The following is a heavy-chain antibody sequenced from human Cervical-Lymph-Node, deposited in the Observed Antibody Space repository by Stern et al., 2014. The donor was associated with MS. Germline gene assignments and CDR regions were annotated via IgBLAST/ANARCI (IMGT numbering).Heavy chain of an antibody. CDR3: TRDPRGYCSGGSCYQGFFDS. Sequence: QVQLEESGGGVVQPGRSLRLSCAASGFIFRNSGMHWVRQAPGKGLEWVAVVGQDGRNKYYADAVKGRFTISRDNSNNMVDLQMNSLRVEDMGIYYCTRDPRGYCSGGSCYQGFFDSWGRGTLVTVSS. CDR2: VGQDGRNK. D-gene: IGHD2-15*01. V-gene: IGHV3-33*01. J-gene: IGHJ4*02. CDR1: GFIFRNSG.